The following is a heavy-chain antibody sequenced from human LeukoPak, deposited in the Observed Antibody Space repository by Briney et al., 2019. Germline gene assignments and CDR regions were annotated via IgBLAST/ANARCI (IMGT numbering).Heavy chain of an antibody. Sequence: GGSLRLSCAASGFTFSSYEMNWVRQAPGKGLEWVSSISSSSSYIYYADSVKGRFTISRDNAKNSLYLQMNSLRAEDTAVYYCARDPSSSWYWFGPWGQGTLVTVSS. CDR1: GFTFSSYE. CDR2: ISSSSSYI. J-gene: IGHJ5*02. CDR3: ARDPSSSWYWFGP. D-gene: IGHD6-13*01. V-gene: IGHV3-21*01.